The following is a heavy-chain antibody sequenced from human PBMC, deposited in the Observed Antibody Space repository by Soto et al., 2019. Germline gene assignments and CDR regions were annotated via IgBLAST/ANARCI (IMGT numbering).Heavy chain of an antibody. J-gene: IGHJ6*02. Sequence: SQTLSLTCAISGDSVSSNSAAWNWIRQSPSRGLEWLGRTYYRSKWYNDYAVSVKSRITIXQDTSKNQFSLQLNSVTPEDTAVXXCARDMEVYCSGGSCYSSLYYYSGMDVWGQGTKVTVYS. CDR1: GDSVSSNSAA. V-gene: IGHV6-1*01. CDR2: TYYRSKWYN. CDR3: ARDMEVYCSGGSCYSSLYYYSGMDV. D-gene: IGHD2-15*01.